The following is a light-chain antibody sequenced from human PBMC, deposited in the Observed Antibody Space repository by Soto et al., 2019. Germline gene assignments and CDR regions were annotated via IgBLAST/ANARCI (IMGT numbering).Light chain of an antibody. CDR1: QSLVHSDGNTY. CDR2: KVS. Sequence: DVVMTQSPLSLPVTLGQPASISCRSSQSLVHSDGNTYLNWFQQRPGQSPRHLIYKVSNRDSGVPDRFSGSGSGTDFTLQISRVEAEDVGVYYCMQGTHWPPAFGGGTKVEIK. CDR3: MQGTHWPPA. J-gene: IGKJ4*01. V-gene: IGKV2-30*02.